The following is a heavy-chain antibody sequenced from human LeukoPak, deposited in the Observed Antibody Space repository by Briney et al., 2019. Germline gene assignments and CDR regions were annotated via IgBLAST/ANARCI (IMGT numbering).Heavy chain of an antibody. Sequence: GGSLRLSCAASGFTFSSFGMHWVRQAPGKGLEWVAFIQYDAGNRQYADSVKGRFTISRDNSKTTLYMQMSSLTAEDTAVYYCAKSFTGSYLDYFDYWGQGTLVTVSS. J-gene: IGHJ4*02. V-gene: IGHV3-30*02. CDR2: IQYDAGNR. D-gene: IGHD1-26*01. CDR3: AKSFTGSYLDYFDY. CDR1: GFTFSSFG.